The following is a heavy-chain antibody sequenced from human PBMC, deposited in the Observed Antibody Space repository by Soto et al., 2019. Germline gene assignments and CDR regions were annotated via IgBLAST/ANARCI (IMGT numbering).Heavy chain of an antibody. CDR3: ARHVPYCIDTSPCAYGMDV. CDR1: GGSISSYY. CDR2: IYYSGST. Sequence: QVQLQESGPGLVKPSETLSLTCTVSGGSISSYYWSWIRQPPGKGLEWIGYIYYSGSTNYNPSLKSPATRSVDTSRNQFSLMLSSVTAADTAVYYCARHVPYCIDTSPCAYGMDVWGQGTTVTVSS. D-gene: IGHD2-2*01. V-gene: IGHV4-59*08. J-gene: IGHJ6*02.